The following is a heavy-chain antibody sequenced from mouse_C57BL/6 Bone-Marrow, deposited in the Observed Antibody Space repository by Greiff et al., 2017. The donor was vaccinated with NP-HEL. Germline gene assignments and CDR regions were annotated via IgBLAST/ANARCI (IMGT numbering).Heavy chain of an antibody. D-gene: IGHD3-3*01. V-gene: IGHV2-9-1*01. CDR2: IWTGGGT. CDR3: ARNEGLKLFYAMDY. Sequence: VKLMESGPGLVAPSQSLSITCTVSGFSLTSYAISWVRQPPGKGLEWLGVIWTGGGTNYNSALKSRLSISKDNSKSQVFLKMNSLQTDDTARYYCARNEGLKLFYAMDYWGQGTSVTVSS. J-gene: IGHJ4*01. CDR1: GFSLTSYA.